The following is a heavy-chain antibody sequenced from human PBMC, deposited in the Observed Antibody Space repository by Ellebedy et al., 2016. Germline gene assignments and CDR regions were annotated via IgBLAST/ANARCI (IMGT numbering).Heavy chain of an antibody. J-gene: IGHJ4*02. CDR2: ISYDGSNK. V-gene: IGHV3-30-3*01. CDR3: ARDADYGGNSLGY. CDR1: GFTFSSYA. Sequence: GGSLRLXXAASGFTFSSYAMHWVRQAPGKGLEWVAVISYDGSNKYYADSVKGRFTISRDNSKNTLYLQMNSLRAEDTAVYYCARDADYGGNSLGYWGQGTLVTVSS. D-gene: IGHD4-23*01.